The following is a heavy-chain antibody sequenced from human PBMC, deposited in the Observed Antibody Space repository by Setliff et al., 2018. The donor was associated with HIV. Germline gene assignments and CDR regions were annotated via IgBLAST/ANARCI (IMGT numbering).Heavy chain of an antibody. J-gene: IGHJ4*03. CDR1: GYTFTSYG. Sequence: ASVKVSCKTSGYTFTSYGMNWIRQAPGQGLEWMGWTYLGATNYAQRFRDRFTVTTDTSTSTAYMELRGLSPDDTALYFCATGGGQSFDYWGPWTLLVTVSS. CDR3: ATGGGQSFDY. D-gene: IGHD1-26*01. V-gene: IGHV1-18*04. CDR2: TYLGAT.